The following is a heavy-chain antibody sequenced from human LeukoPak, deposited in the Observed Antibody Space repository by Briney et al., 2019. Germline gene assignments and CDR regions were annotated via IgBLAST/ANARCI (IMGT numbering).Heavy chain of an antibody. CDR3: AKRLRHSAVFFHD. D-gene: IGHD2-21*01. CDR2: ISSGGTNT. CDR1: GFTFSSYA. V-gene: IGHV3-23*01. J-gene: IGHJ4*02. Sequence: PGGSLRLSCVASGFTFSSYAMSWVRLAPGKGMEWVSSISSGGTNTYYADSVKGRFTISRDNSKNTFYLQMNSLRAEDTAVYYCAKRLRHSAVFFHDWGQGTLVTVSS.